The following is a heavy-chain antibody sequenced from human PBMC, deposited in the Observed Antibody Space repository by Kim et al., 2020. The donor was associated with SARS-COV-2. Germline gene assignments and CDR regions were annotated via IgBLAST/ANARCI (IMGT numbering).Heavy chain of an antibody. V-gene: IGHV3-30*07. Sequence: FDADSVKGRFTISRDTFKNTVYLQMKSLGSEDTAVYYCVRDWGSSAPGGDYWGQGTLVTVSS. CDR3: VRDWGSSAPGGDY. D-gene: IGHD3-16*01. J-gene: IGHJ4*02.